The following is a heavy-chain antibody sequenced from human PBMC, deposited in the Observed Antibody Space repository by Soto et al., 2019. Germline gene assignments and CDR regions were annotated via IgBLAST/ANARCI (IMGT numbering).Heavy chain of an antibody. CDR1: GFTFSNYA. CDR2: ISGSGGTT. D-gene: IGHD4-17*01. V-gene: IGHV3-23*01. Sequence: PGGSLRLSCAASGFTFSNYAMSWVRQAPGKGLEWVSAISGSGGTTYYADSVKGRFTISRDNSKNTLYLQMNSLRAEDTAVYYCAALYCDYLYYYGMDVWGQGTTVTVSS. CDR3: AALYCDYLYYYGMDV. J-gene: IGHJ6*02.